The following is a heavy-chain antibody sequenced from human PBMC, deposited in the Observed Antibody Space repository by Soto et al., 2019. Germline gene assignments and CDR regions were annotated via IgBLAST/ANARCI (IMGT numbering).Heavy chain of an antibody. V-gene: IGHV1-3*01. Sequence: QVQLVQSGAEVKKPGASVKVSCKASGYTFTSYAMHWVRQAPGQRLEWMGWINAGNGNTKYSQKFQGRVTITRDTSASTAYMELSSLRSEDTAVYYCARPTSGGWYYFDYWGQGTLVTVSS. CDR1: GYTFTSYA. D-gene: IGHD6-19*01. J-gene: IGHJ4*02. CDR3: ARPTSGGWYYFDY. CDR2: INAGNGNT.